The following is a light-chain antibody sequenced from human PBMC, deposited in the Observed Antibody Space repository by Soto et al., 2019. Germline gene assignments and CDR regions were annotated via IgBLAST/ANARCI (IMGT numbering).Light chain of an antibody. J-gene: IGKJ3*01. CDR1: QSVTAN. CDR3: QQYNTWPPFT. Sequence: EIVMTQSPSSLSVSPGERATLSCRASQSVTANLAWYQQKPGQAPRLLIYNGVTRATGIPARYTGSGSRREYTLTISSLQSEDVTMYYCQQYNTWPPFTFGTGTNV. V-gene: IGKV3-15*01. CDR2: NGV.